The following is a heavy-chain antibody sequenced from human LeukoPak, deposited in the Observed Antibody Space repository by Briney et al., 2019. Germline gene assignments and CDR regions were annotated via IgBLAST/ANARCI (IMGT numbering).Heavy chain of an antibody. CDR2: IKEDGTAK. D-gene: IGHD4-23*01. Sequence: GGSLRLSCAASGFTFSSSWMAWVRQAPGKGLEWVGNIKEDGTAKNYVVSVRGRFTISRDNAKNSLYLQMNSLRGEDTAVYYCARSNSSAFDIWGQGTTVTVSS. J-gene: IGHJ3*02. CDR3: ARSNSSAFDI. CDR1: GFTFSSSW. V-gene: IGHV3-7*01.